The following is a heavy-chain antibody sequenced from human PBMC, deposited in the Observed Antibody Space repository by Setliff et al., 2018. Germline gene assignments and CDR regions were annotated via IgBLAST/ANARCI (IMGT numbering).Heavy chain of an antibody. D-gene: IGHD3-3*01. V-gene: IGHV1-18*01. CDR3: ARDRFYNSWSGTSITAPQVVLAADFDF. CDR1: GYTFISYG. CDR2: ISA. J-gene: IGHJ4*02. Sequence: ASVKVSCKTSGYTFISYGINWVRQAPGQGLEWMGWISAYAQKFQGRVTMTTDTSTNTAFMELRSLRSDDTAVYFCARDRFYNSWSGTSITAPQVVLAADFDFWGQGTPVTVSS.